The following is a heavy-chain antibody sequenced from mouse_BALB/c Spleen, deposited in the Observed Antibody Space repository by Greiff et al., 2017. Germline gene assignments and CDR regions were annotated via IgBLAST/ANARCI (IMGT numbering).Heavy chain of an antibody. CDR2: IWSGGST. J-gene: IGHJ3*01. D-gene: IGHD2-14*01. Sequence: QVQLKESGPGLVAPSQSLSITCTVSGFSLTGYGVNWVRQSPGKGLEWLGVIWSGGSTDYNAAFISRLSISKDNSKSQVFFKMNSLQANDTAIYYCARNIGIGTTAWFAYWGQGTLVTVSA. CDR1: GFSLTGYG. CDR3: ARNIGIGTTAWFAY. V-gene: IGHV2-2*02.